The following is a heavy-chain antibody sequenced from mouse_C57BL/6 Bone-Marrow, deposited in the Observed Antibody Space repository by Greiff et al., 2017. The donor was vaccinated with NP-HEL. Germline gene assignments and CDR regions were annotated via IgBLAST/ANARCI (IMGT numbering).Heavy chain of an antibody. D-gene: IGHD1-1*01. Sequence: VQLKQSGSALVRPGVSGKVDCTVFCCNVKDDYSHWVKQRPEQGLEWIGWIDPVGGGTEYASKFQGKATITADTSSNTAYLQLSSLTSEDTAVYYCTSYYGSSPDWYFDVWGTGTTVTVSS. CDR2: IDPVGGGT. CDR1: CCNVKDDY. J-gene: IGHJ1*03. V-gene: IGHV14-4*01. CDR3: TSYYGSSPDWYFDV.